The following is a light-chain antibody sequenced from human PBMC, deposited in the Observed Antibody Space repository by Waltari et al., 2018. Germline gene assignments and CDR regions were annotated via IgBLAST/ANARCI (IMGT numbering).Light chain of an antibody. CDR3: QKYDNYWT. CDR1: QSITNW. V-gene: IGKV1-5*03. CDR2: RAS. J-gene: IGKJ1*01. Sequence: DPHMPQSPPTQQACVENGVTITCLASQSITNWLAWYQQKPGKAPKLLIYRASNLESGGPSRFSGSGSGTEFTLTISRLQPDDFATYCCQKYDNYWTFGPGTKVEI.